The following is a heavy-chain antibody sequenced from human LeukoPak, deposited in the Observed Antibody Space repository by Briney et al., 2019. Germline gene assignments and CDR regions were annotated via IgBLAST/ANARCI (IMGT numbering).Heavy chain of an antibody. J-gene: IGHJ4*02. CDR2: INPNSGGT. Sequence: ASVKVSCKASGYTFTGYYMHWVRQAPGQGLEWMGWINPNSGGTNYAQKFQGRVTMTRDTSISTAYMELSRLRSDDTAVYYCASGIGYCTNGVCYTGFDYWGQGTLVTVSS. V-gene: IGHV1-2*02. CDR3: ASGIGYCTNGVCYTGFDY. D-gene: IGHD2-8*01. CDR1: GYTFTGYY.